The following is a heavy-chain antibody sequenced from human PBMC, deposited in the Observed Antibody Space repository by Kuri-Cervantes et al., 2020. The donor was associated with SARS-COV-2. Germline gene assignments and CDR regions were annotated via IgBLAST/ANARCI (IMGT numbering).Heavy chain of an antibody. J-gene: IGHJ4*02. CDR3: ARGLAY. D-gene: IGHD3-16*01. CDR2: IWYDGSNK. V-gene: IGHV3-33*08. CDR1: GFTFSDYY. Sequence: GESLKISCAASGFTFSDYYMSWVRQAPGKGLEWVAVIWYDGSNKYYADSVKGRFTISRDNSKNTLYLQMNSLRAEDTAVYYCARGLAYWGQGTLVTVSS.